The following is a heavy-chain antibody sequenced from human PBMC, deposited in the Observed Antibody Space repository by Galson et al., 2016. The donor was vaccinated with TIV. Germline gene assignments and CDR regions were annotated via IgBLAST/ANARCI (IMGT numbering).Heavy chain of an antibody. D-gene: IGHD1-26*01. V-gene: IGHV7-4-1*02. CDR2: INTRNGNP. CDR3: AIEWEDIYAFDI. Sequence: SVKVSCKASGYSLTSSAMNWVRQAPGQGLEWMGWINTRNGNPTYAQGFTGRFVFSLDASVSTAYLQINSLKPEDTAVYYCAIEWEDIYAFDIWGQGTMVTVSS. CDR1: GYSLTSSA. J-gene: IGHJ3*02.